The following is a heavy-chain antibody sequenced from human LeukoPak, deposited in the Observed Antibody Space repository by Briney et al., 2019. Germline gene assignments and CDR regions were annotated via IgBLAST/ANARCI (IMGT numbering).Heavy chain of an antibody. J-gene: IGHJ4*02. Sequence: MSSETLSLTCTVSGGSISSYYWSWIRQPPGKGLEWIGYIYYSGSTNYNLSLKSRVTISVDTSKNQFSLKLSSVTAADTAVYYCARLRYSGSYFTNWGQGTLVTVSS. CDR2: IYYSGST. CDR3: ARLRYSGSYFTN. D-gene: IGHD1-26*01. V-gene: IGHV4-59*08. CDR1: GGSISSYY.